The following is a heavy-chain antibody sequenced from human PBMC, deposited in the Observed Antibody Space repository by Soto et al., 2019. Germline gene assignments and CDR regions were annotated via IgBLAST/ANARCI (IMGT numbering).Heavy chain of an antibody. V-gene: IGHV4-30-4*01. J-gene: IGHJ4*02. CDR1: GGSITSDYSC. CDR2: IFDSGTT. D-gene: IGHD7-27*01. Sequence: QVQLQESGPGLVKPSQTLSLTCTVSGGSITSDYSCWSWIRQPPGEGLEWIGHIFDSGTTYTNPSLRSQVAISLDTSKYHFSLTLSSVTAADTAVYYCARGPSGDKVHYWGQGALVTVSS. CDR3: ARGPSGDKVHY.